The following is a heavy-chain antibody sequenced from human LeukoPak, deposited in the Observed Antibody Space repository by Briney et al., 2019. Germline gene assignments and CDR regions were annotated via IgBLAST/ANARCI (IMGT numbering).Heavy chain of an antibody. Sequence: GGSLRLSCAASGFTFSSYAMSWVRQAPGKGLEWVAVISYDGSNKYYADSVKGRFTISRDNSKNTLYLQMNSLRAEDTAVYYCARDSSGYGENFDYWGQGTLVTVSS. CDR1: GFTFSSYA. V-gene: IGHV3-30-3*01. D-gene: IGHD5-12*01. CDR2: ISYDGSNK. CDR3: ARDSSGYGENFDY. J-gene: IGHJ4*02.